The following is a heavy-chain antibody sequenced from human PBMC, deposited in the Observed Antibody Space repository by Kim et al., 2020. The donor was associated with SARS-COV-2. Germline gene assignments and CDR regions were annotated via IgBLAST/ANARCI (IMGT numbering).Heavy chain of an antibody. CDR2: INHSGST. Sequence: SEILSLTCAVYGGSFSGYYWSWIRQPPGKGLEWIGEINHSGSTNYNPSLKSRVTISVDTSKNQFSLKLSSVTAADTAVYYCARARPYRFGSTSRQKGWFDPWGQGTLVTVSP. CDR3: ARARPYRFGSTSRQKGWFDP. D-gene: IGHD2-2*01. J-gene: IGHJ5*02. CDR1: GGSFSGYY. V-gene: IGHV4-34*01.